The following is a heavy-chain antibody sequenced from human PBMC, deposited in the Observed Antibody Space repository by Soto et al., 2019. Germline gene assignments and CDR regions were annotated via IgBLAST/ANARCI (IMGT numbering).Heavy chain of an antibody. V-gene: IGHV4-59*08. CDR1: GGSIISHY. D-gene: IGHD2-15*01. CDR3: ARGSVVIAALDF. Sequence: SETLSLTCTVSGGSIISHYWSWIRQPPGKGPEWIGYIYYSGSIYYNPSLKSRATISDDTSRNQFSLELNSVTAADTAVYYCARGSVVIAALDFWGQGRLVTVSS. CDR2: IYYSGSI. J-gene: IGHJ4*02.